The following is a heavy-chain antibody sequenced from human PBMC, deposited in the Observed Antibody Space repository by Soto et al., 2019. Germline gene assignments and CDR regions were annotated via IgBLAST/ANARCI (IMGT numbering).Heavy chain of an antibody. D-gene: IGHD3-10*01. CDR2: ISGSGGST. Sequence: PRGSLRLSCAASGFTFSSYAMSWVRQAPGKGLEWVSAISGSGGSTYYADSVKGRFTISRDNSKNTLYLQMNSLRAEDTSVYYCAKDKDSGSYFNPLDYWGQGTLVTVSS. CDR3: AKDKDSGSYFNPLDY. J-gene: IGHJ4*02. CDR1: GFTFSSYA. V-gene: IGHV3-23*01.